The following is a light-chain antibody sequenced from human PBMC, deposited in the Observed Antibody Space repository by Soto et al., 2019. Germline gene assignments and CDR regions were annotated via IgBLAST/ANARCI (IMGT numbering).Light chain of an antibody. CDR3: QQRSNWPLT. Sequence: EIVMTQSPATLSVSPGERATLSCRASQTVNSNLAWYQQKPGQAPRLLIYGASNRATGIPARFSGSGSGTDFTLTISSLEPEDFAVYYCQQRSNWPLTFGGGTKVHIK. CDR1: QTVNSN. CDR2: GAS. J-gene: IGKJ4*01. V-gene: IGKV3-11*01.